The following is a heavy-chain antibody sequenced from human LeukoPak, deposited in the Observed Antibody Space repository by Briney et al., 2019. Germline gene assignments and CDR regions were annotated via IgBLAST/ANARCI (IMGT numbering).Heavy chain of an antibody. CDR2: IYPGDSDT. CDR1: GYNFTSYW. Sequence: GESLTISCKGSGYNFTSYWIGWVRQLPGKGLEWMGIIYPGDSDTRYSPSFQGQVTISADKSISTAFLQWSSLKASDTAIYYCARQDTSGYWREFDYWGQGTLVTVSS. D-gene: IGHD3-22*01. V-gene: IGHV5-51*01. J-gene: IGHJ4*02. CDR3: ARQDTSGYWREFDY.